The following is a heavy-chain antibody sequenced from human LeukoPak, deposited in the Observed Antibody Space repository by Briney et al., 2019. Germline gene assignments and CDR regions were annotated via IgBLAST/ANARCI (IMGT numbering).Heavy chain of an antibody. Sequence: PGGSLTLSCAASGFTFSSYAMHWVRQAPGKGLEWVAVISYDGSNKYYADSVKGRFTISRDNSKNTLYLQMNSLRAEDTAVYYCARTLGATAANSPFDPWGQGTLVTVSS. CDR1: GFTFSSYA. CDR3: ARTLGATAANSPFDP. J-gene: IGHJ5*02. CDR2: ISYDGSNK. D-gene: IGHD1-26*01. V-gene: IGHV3-30*04.